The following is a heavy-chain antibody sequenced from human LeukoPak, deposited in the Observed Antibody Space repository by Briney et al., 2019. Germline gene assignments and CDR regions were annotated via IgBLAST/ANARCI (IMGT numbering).Heavy chain of an antibody. V-gene: IGHV4-31*03. CDR1: GGSISSGGYY. Sequence: SETLSLTCTVSGGSISSGGYYWSWIRQHPGTGLEWIGYIYYSGSTYYNPSLKSRVTISVDTSKNQFSLKLSSVTAADTAVYYCARDGSGTTVTTIDAFDIWGQGTMVTVSS. CDR2: IYYSGST. CDR3: ARDGSGTTVTTIDAFDI. D-gene: IGHD4-17*01. J-gene: IGHJ3*02.